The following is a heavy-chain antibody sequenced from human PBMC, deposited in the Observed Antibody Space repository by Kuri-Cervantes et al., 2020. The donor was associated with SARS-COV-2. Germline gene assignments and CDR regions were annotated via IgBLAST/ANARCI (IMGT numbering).Heavy chain of an antibody. CDR3: AGRGHSYGYEGYYYYTDV. D-gene: IGHD5-18*01. V-gene: IGHV4-39*07. J-gene: IGHJ6*03. Sequence: SETLSLTCTVSGGSICSTSYYWGWTRQPPGKGLEWIGTIHHSGTTYYNPSLGSRVTMSVDTSKNQFSLKLSSVTAADTAVYYCAGRGHSYGYEGYYYYTDVWGKGTTVTVSS. CDR2: IHHSGTT. CDR1: GGSICSTSYY.